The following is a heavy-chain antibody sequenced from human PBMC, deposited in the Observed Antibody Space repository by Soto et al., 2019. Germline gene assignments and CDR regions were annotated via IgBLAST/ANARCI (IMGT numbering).Heavy chain of an antibody. D-gene: IGHD3-3*01. J-gene: IGHJ4*02. CDR3: ARPGYYTSGFDY. Sequence: QVQLQESGPGLVKPSGTLSLTCAVSGGSISSTNWWSWVRQSPGKGLEWIGEINHSGSTNYNPSLKSRVSLAADKAKNQFSRNLGSVTAADTALYYCARPGYYTSGFDYWGQGTLVTVSA. CDR2: INHSGST. V-gene: IGHV4-4*02. CDR1: GGSISSTNW.